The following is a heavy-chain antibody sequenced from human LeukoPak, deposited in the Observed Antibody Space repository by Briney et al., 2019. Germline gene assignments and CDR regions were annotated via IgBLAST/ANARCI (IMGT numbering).Heavy chain of an antibody. Sequence: GGSLRLSCSASGFTFSTHAMYWVRQAPGKGLEYVSGISSNGGSTNYADSVKGRFTISKDNAKNTLYLQMNSLRADDTAVYYCARGDSSGLYFQHWGQGTLVTVSS. CDR2: ISSNGGST. V-gene: IGHV3-64*04. CDR3: ARGDSSGLYFQH. J-gene: IGHJ1*01. D-gene: IGHD3-22*01. CDR1: GFTFSTHA.